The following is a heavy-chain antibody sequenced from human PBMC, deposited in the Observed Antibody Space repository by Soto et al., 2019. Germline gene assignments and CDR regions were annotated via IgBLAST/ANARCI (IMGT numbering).Heavy chain of an antibody. D-gene: IGHD1-26*01. Sequence: QVQLQGSGPGLVKPSETLSLTCTVSGGSIRNYYWAWIRQPPGKGLEVIGYINYSGRTTHNPSLKSRATISIDTSKNQFSLNLYSVTAADTALYYCARGRSYRDAFDIWGEETMVTVSS. J-gene: IGHJ3*02. CDR1: GGSIRNYY. CDR3: ARGRSYRDAFDI. CDR2: INYSGRT. V-gene: IGHV4-59*01.